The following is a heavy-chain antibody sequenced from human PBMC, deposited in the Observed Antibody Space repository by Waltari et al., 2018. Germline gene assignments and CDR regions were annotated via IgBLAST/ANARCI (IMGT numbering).Heavy chain of an antibody. CDR1: GYSISSGYY. Sequence: QVQLQESGPGLVKPSETLSLTCAVSGYSISSGYYWGWIRQPPGKGLEWIGSIYHSGRTYYNPSLKVRVTISVDTSKNQFSLKLSSVTAADTAVYYCASLAVAGTFDYWGQGTLVTVSS. CDR2: IYHSGRT. V-gene: IGHV4-38-2*01. J-gene: IGHJ4*02. D-gene: IGHD6-19*01. CDR3: ASLAVAGTFDY.